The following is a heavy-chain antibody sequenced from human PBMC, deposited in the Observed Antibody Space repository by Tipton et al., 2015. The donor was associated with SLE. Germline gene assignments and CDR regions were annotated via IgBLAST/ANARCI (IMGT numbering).Heavy chain of an antibody. Sequence: TLSLTCTVSGGSIGSSSYYWGWIRQPPGKGLEWIGTTHYSGSTFYNPSLKSRVTISGDTSKNQVSLRLSSVTAADTAVYYCASRGRWEQPEDYWGQGTLVTVSS. CDR2: THYSGST. CDR1: GGSIGSSSYY. D-gene: IGHD1-26*01. V-gene: IGHV4-39*07. J-gene: IGHJ4*02. CDR3: ASRGRWEQPEDY.